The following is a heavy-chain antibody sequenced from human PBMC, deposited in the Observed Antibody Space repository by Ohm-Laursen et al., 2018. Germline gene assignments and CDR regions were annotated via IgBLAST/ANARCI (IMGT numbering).Heavy chain of an antibody. CDR2: VSYSENT. D-gene: IGHD6-19*01. J-gene: IGHJ4*02. V-gene: IGHV4-31*11. CDR3: ARHASVTGLDY. Sequence: TLSLTCAVYGASFSDSYWSWIRHHPGKGLEWIGYVSYSENTYYNPSLKSRLLISVDRSKNQFSLKLSSVIAADTAMYYCARHASVTGLDYWGQGTLVTVSS. CDR1: GASFSDSY.